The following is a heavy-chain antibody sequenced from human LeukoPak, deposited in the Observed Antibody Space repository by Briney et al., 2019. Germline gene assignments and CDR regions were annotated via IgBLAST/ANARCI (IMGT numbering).Heavy chain of an antibody. J-gene: IGHJ6*02. CDR1: GFTFSTYW. D-gene: IGHD3-16*01. V-gene: IGHV3-7*04. Sequence: GGSLGLSCAASGFTFSTYWMSWVRQGPGKGLEWVANIKPDGSEKDYVDSLKGRFTISRDNAKNSLYLQVSSLRAEDTAVYYCARFGVPYGVDVWGQGTTVTVSS. CDR3: ARFGVPYGVDV. CDR2: IKPDGSEK.